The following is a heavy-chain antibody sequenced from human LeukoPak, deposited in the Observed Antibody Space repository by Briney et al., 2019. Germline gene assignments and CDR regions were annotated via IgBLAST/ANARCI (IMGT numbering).Heavy chain of an antibody. V-gene: IGHV4-61*05. CDR1: GGSISSSSYY. Sequence: SETLSLTCTVSGGSISSSSYYWGWIRQPPGKGLEWIGYIYYSGSTNYNPSLKSRVTISEDTSKNQFSLKLSSVTAADTAVYYCARSYYDILTATPTFDPWGQGTLVTVSS. D-gene: IGHD3-9*01. J-gene: IGHJ5*02. CDR2: IYYSGST. CDR3: ARSYYDILTATPTFDP.